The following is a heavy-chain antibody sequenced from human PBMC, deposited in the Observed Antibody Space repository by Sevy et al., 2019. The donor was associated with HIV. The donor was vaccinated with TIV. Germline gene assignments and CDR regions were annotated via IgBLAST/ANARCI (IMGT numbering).Heavy chain of an antibody. Sequence: SETLSLTCTVSGGSVSSSSYYWGRIRQPPGKGLEWIGSIYYTGSTNHNPSLKSRVTISVDRSKNQFSLKLSSVTAAHTAIYYCARPESTTVTYGMDVWGQGTTVTVSS. CDR1: GGSVSSSSYY. CDR2: IYYTGST. V-gene: IGHV4-39*01. D-gene: IGHD1-1*01. CDR3: ARPESTTVTYGMDV. J-gene: IGHJ6*02.